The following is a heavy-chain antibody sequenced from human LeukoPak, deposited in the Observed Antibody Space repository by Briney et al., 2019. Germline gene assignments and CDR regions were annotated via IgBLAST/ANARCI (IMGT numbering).Heavy chain of an antibody. Sequence: ASVKVSCKASGYTFTSYDINWVLQATGQGLEWMGGIIPIFGTANYAQKFQGRVTITADESTSTAYMELSSLRSEDTAVYYCARANDHRRKKYYYYYYMDVWGKGTTVTVSS. CDR3: ARANDHRRKKYYYYYYMDV. V-gene: IGHV1-69*13. CDR1: GYTFTSYD. CDR2: IIPIFGTA. J-gene: IGHJ6*03. D-gene: IGHD1-1*01.